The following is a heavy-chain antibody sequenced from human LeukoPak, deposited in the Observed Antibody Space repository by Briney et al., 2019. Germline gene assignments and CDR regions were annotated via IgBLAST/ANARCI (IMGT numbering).Heavy chain of an antibody. V-gene: IGHV3-11*04. CDR2: ISSSGTTI. CDR1: GFTFSDYY. J-gene: IGHJ5*02. CDR3: ARDYHPDFWSGYRFDP. D-gene: IGHD3-3*01. Sequence: PGGSLRLSCAASGFTFSDYYMSWIRQAPGKGLEWVSYISSSGTTIYYADSVKGRFTISRDNAKNSLYLQMNTLRAEDTAVYYCARDYHPDFWSGYRFDPWGQGTLVTVSS.